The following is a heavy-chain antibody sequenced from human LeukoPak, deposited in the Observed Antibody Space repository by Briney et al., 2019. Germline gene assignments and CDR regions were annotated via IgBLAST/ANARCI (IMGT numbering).Heavy chain of an antibody. CDR1: GFTFSNFA. J-gene: IGHJ4*02. Sequence: GGSLRLSCVASGFTFSNFAMNWVRQAPGKGLEWVSVIGGSGDGTHYADSVKGRFTISRDNSKNTQYLQINSLRAEDTAVYYCARVSGYYFNYFDYWGQGTLVTVSS. CDR3: ARVSGYYFNYFDY. CDR2: IGGSGDGT. D-gene: IGHD3-22*01. V-gene: IGHV3-23*01.